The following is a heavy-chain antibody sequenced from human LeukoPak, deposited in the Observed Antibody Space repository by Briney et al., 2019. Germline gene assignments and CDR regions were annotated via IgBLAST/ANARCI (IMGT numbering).Heavy chain of an antibody. CDR3: ARDLEDYYYMDV. Sequence: GGSLRLSCAASGFTFSDYYMSWIRQAPGKGLEWVSYIRSSGRPVYYADSVKGRFTISRDNAKNSLYLQMNSLRAEDTAVYYSARDLEDYYYMDVWGKGTTVTVSS. CDR1: GFTFSDYY. J-gene: IGHJ6*03. V-gene: IGHV3-11*04. CDR2: IRSSGRPV.